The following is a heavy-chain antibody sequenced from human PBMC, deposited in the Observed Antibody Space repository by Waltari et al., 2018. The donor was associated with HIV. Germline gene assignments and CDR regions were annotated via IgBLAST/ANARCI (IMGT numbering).Heavy chain of an antibody. CDR3: ARLKAGADNAFDL. D-gene: IGHD3-10*01. CDR1: DYSFASYW. V-gene: IGHV5-51*03. J-gene: IGHJ3*01. CDR2: IYPGDSDT. Sequence: EMLLVQSGTEMRRSGGSLQISCRASDYSFASYWVGWVRQKTGQGMEWMWIIYPGDSDTMYSPSFQGQVTVSVDKSLDTAYLQWGSLRSSDTAMYYCARLKAGADNAFDLWGRGTMVIVSS.